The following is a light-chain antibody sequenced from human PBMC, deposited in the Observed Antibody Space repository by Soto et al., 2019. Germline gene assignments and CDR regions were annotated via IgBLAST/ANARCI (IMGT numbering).Light chain of an antibody. CDR1: QSVSSSY. CDR2: GAS. Sequence: EIVLTQSPGTLYLSPGERATLSCRASQSVSSSYLAWYQQKPGQSPRLLIYGASSRATGIPDRFSGSGYGTDFTLTISRLEPEDFAVYYCQQYGSRWTFGQGTKVGIK. J-gene: IGKJ1*01. CDR3: QQYGSRWT. V-gene: IGKV3-20*01.